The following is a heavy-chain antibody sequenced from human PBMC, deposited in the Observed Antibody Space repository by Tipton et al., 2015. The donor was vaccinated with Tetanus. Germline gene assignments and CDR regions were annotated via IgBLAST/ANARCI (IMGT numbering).Heavy chain of an antibody. J-gene: IGHJ4*02. CDR3: ARDSSSWGRN. CDR2: VDKGGTT. CDR1: GFTFSSY. Sequence: SLRLSCAASGFTFSSYMGWVRQAPGKGLEWVSHVDKGGTTYYADSVKGRFTISRDNSKNTLYLQMNSLRAEDTAVYYCARDSSSWGRNWGQGTLVTVSS. D-gene: IGHD6-13*01. V-gene: IGHV3-53*01.